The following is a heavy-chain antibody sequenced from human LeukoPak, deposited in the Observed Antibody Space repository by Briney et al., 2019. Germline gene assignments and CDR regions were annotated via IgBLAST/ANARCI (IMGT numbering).Heavy chain of an antibody. D-gene: IGHD6-19*01. Sequence: GRSLRLSCAASGFTFSSYGMHWVRQAPGKGLEWVAVISSDGSNKYYADSVKGRFTISRDNSKNTLYLQMNSLRAEDTAVYYCAKRVAGTSFDYWGQGTLVTVSS. CDR3: AKRVAGTSFDY. J-gene: IGHJ4*02. V-gene: IGHV3-30*18. CDR2: ISSDGSNK. CDR1: GFTFSSYG.